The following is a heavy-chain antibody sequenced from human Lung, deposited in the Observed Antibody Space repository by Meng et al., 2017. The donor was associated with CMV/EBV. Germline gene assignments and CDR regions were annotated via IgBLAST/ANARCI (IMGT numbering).Heavy chain of an antibody. CDR2: IYTGGIT. V-gene: IGHV3-53*01. J-gene: IGHJ6*02. CDR3: ARDLRPSGGVMDV. Sequence: SXAASGFSVNSNFMNWVRQAPGKGLEWVSVIYTGGITYYADSVKGRFTISRDNSKNTVHLQMNNLRPGDTAVYYCARDLRPSGGVMDVWGRGTTVTVSS. D-gene: IGHD2-8*02. CDR1: GFSVNSNF.